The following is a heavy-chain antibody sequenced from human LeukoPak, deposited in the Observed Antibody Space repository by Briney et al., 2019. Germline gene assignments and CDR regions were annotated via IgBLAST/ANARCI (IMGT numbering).Heavy chain of an antibody. CDR3: ARVGAPTPPTYYDFWSGYDYYYYGMDV. V-gene: IGHV1-8*01. CDR2: MNPNSGNT. Sequence: ASVKVSCKASGYTFTSYDINWVRQATGQGLEWMGWMNPNSGNTGYAQKFQGRATMTRNTSISTAYMELSSLRSEDTAVYYCARVGAPTPPTYYDFWSGYDYYYYGMDVWGQGTTVTVSS. CDR1: GYTFTSYD. D-gene: IGHD3-3*01. J-gene: IGHJ6*02.